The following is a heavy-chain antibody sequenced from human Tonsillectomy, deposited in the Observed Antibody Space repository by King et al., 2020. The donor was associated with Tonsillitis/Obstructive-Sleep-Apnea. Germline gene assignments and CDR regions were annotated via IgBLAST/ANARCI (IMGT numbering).Heavy chain of an antibody. CDR1: GFTFSSYA. CDR3: ARVGGT. CDR2: ISSNGGST. V-gene: IGHV3-64*01. J-gene: IGHJ3*01. D-gene: IGHD3-10*01. Sequence: QLVQSGGGLVQPGGSLRLSCAVSGFTFSSYAMHWVRQAPGKGLDYVSAISSNGGSTYYANSVKGRFTISRDNSKNTLYLQMGSLRAEDMAVYYCARVGGTWGQGTMVTVSS.